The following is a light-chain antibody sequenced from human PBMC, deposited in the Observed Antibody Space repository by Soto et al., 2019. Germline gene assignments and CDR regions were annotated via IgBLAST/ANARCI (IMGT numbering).Light chain of an antibody. CDR2: GVS. V-gene: IGLV2-14*01. CDR1: GSDIGNYNY. CDR3: SSYTSYTTLWV. Sequence: QSALTQPASVSGSPGQSITISCTGTGSDIGNYNYVSWYQQHPGKAPKLMIYGVSNRPSGVSNRFSGSKSGNAASLTISGLQAEVEADYYCSSYTSYTTLWVFGGGTKLTVL. J-gene: IGLJ3*02.